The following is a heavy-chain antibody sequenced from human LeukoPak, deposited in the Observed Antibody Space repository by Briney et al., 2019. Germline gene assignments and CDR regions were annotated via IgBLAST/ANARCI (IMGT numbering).Heavy chain of an antibody. J-gene: IGHJ4*02. Sequence: GGSLRLSCAASGFTFSSYWMSWVRQAPGKGLEWVANIKQDGSEKYYVDSVKGRFTISRDNAKNSLHLQMNSLRAEDTAVYYCARDRFGEHSGYDFASDYWGQGTLVTVSS. CDR2: IKQDGSEK. CDR3: ARDRFGEHSGYDFASDY. D-gene: IGHD5-12*01. V-gene: IGHV3-7*01. CDR1: GFTFSSYW.